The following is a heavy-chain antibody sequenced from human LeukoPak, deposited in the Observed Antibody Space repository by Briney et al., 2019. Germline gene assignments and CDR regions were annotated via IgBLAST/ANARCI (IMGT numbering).Heavy chain of an antibody. D-gene: IGHD6-19*01. Sequence: GGSLRLSCAASGFTFSSYWMSWVRQAPGKGLEWVANIKQDGSEKYYVDSVKGRFTISRDNAKNSLYLQMNSLRAEDTAVYYCAREVSGWNPGIEVYYYYYMDVWGKGTTVTVSS. J-gene: IGHJ6*03. CDR1: GFTFSSYW. CDR3: AREVSGWNPGIEVYYYYYMDV. CDR2: IKQDGSEK. V-gene: IGHV3-7*01.